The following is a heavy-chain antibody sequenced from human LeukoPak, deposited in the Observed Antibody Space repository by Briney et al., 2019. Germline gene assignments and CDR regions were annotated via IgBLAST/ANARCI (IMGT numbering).Heavy chain of an antibody. Sequence: GGSLRLSCAASGFMFSDYWMIWVRQAPGKGLEWVASIKQDGSEKSYVDSVKGRFTISRNNADNSVDLQMNSLKDEDTAVYYCTRGNPMDVWGQGTTVTVPS. CDR1: GFMFSDYW. CDR2: IKQDGSEK. V-gene: IGHV3-7*01. CDR3: TRGNPMDV. J-gene: IGHJ6*02.